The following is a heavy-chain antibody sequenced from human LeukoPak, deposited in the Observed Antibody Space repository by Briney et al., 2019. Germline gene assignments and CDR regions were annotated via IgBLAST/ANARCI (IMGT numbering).Heavy chain of an antibody. CDR1: GFTFSSYA. CDR3: AKEEYSTRYYYYGMDV. D-gene: IGHD2-2*01. CDR2: ISGGGDST. V-gene: IGHV3-23*01. Sequence: GGSLRLSCAASGFTFSSYAMSWVRQAPGKGLEWVSAISGGGDSTFYADSVKGRFTISRVNSKNTLYLQMSSLRAEDTAIYYCAKEEYSTRYYYYGMDVWGRGTTVTVSS. J-gene: IGHJ6*02.